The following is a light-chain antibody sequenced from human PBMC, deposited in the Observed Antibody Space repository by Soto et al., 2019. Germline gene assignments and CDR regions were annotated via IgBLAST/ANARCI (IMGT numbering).Light chain of an antibody. J-gene: IGKJ1*01. Sequence: AIRMTQSPSSLSASTGDSVTITCRASQGIGTSLAWYQQRPGKAPQLLIYTTSSLQTGVPSRFSGSGYGTDFTLTISFLQSEDFATYYCQQDYTYPQTFGQGTKVDVK. V-gene: IGKV1-8*01. CDR2: TTS. CDR1: QGIGTS. CDR3: QQDYTYPQT.